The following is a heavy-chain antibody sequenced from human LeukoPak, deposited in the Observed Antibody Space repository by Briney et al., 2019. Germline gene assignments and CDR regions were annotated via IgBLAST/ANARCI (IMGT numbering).Heavy chain of an antibody. CDR3: ATGGLAAAGTSPYYYYYGMDV. D-gene: IGHD6-13*01. CDR2: FDPEDGET. Sequence: GASVKVSCKVSGYTLTELSMHWVRQAPGKGLEWMGGFDPEDGETIYAQKFQGRVTMTEDTSTDTAYMELSSLRSEDTAVYYCATGGLAAAGTSPYYYYYGMDVWGQGTTVTVSS. CDR1: GYTLTELS. J-gene: IGHJ6*02. V-gene: IGHV1-24*01.